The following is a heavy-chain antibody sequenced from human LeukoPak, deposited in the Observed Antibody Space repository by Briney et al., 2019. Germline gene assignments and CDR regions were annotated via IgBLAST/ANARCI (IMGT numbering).Heavy chain of an antibody. Sequence: GGSLRLSCAASGFTFSNYWMSWVRQAPGKGLEWVANIEQAGSEKYYVDSVKGRFTISRDNAKNSLYLQMNSLRAEDTAVYYCASQPHDYARLRHWFDPWGQGSLVTVSS. J-gene: IGHJ5*02. V-gene: IGHV3-7*01. CDR3: ASQPHDYARLRHWFDP. CDR1: GFTFSNYW. CDR2: IEQAGSEK. D-gene: IGHD4-17*01.